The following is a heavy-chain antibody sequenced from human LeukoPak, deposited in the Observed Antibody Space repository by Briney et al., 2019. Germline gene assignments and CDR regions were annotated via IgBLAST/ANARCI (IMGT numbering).Heavy chain of an antibody. CDR3: ARGYPTSGYTSSPSFDL. J-gene: IGHJ2*01. V-gene: IGHV4-34*01. CDR1: GGSFSGYY. Sequence: SGTLSLTCAVCGGSFSGYYWSWLRQPPGKGLEGIGEINHSGSTNYNPSIKSRVTISVDKSKNQFSLKLSSVTAADTAVYYCARGYPTSGYTSSPSFDLWGRGTLVTVSS. CDR2: INHSGST. D-gene: IGHD6-13*01.